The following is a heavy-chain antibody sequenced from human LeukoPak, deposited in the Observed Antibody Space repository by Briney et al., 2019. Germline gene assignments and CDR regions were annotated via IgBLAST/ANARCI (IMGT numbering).Heavy chain of an antibody. CDR2: ISWDGGSS. Sequence: GGSLGLSCAASGFTFDDYAMHWVRHAPGKGLEWVSLISWDGGSSHYADSVKGRFTISRDNSKNSLYLQMNSLRAQDTALYYCAKDSKAVTGTGNIDYWGQGTLVTGSS. V-gene: IGHV3-43D*03. CDR3: AKDSKAVTGTGNIDY. J-gene: IGHJ4*02. D-gene: IGHD6-19*01. CDR1: GFTFDDYA.